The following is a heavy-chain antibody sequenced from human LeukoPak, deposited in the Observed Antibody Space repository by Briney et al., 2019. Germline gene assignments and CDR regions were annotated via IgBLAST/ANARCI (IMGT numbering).Heavy chain of an antibody. Sequence: GESLKIPCQGSGYSFTSYWLGWVRPLPGKGLEWMGIIYPGDSATRSSPYFQGQVTISADKSISTAYLQWSSLKASDTAMYYCARLGYCSSTSCYTRWFDPWGQGTLVTVSS. V-gene: IGHV5-51*01. CDR1: GYSFTSYW. D-gene: IGHD2-2*02. CDR3: ARLGYCSSTSCYTRWFDP. CDR2: IYPGDSAT. J-gene: IGHJ5*02.